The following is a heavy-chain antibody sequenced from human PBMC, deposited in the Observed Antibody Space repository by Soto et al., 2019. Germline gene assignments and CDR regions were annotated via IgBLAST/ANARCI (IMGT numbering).Heavy chain of an antibody. D-gene: IGHD3-10*01. CDR1: GFTFSDHD. J-gene: IGHJ6*02. V-gene: IGHV3-72*01. CDR3: ARGGNPDYCTYGSGMAV. Sequence: EVQLVESGGGLVQPGGSLRLSCVASGFTFSDHDMDWVRQAPGKGLEWLCRLRNRPNYYTTEYAASVKGRCTFSRDDSRISLYLLRDSLKTEDTAVYYCARGGNPDYCTYGSGMAVWGQGAAVAVSS. CDR2: LRNRPNYYTT.